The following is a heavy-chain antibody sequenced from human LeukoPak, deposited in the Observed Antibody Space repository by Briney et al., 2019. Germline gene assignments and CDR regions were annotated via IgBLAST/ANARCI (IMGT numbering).Heavy chain of an antibody. CDR1: GFTFSDQA. D-gene: IGHD3-9*01. J-gene: IGHJ4*02. CDR3: AKEAGVLRYFDWAYNFDY. V-gene: IGHV3-20*04. Sequence: GGSLRLSCAASGFTFSDQAMTWVRQVAGKGLEWVSGINWNSGSIGYADSVKGRFTISRDNAKNSLYLQMNSLRTEDTALYYCAKEAGVLRYFDWAYNFDYWGQGTLVTVSS. CDR2: INWNSGSI.